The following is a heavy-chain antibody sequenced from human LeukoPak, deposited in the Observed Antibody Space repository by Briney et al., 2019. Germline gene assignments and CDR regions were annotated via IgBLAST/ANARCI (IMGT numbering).Heavy chain of an antibody. V-gene: IGHV4-59*08. CDR2: IYFSGST. J-gene: IGHJ4*02. CDR3: ARHKSGGSSPFDY. D-gene: IGHD2-15*01. Sequence: PSETLSLTCTASGCSISTYYWSWIRQPPGKGLEWIGHIYFSGSTNYNPSLKSRVTISVDTSKNQFSLKLSSVTAADTAVYYCARHKSGGSSPFDYWAKGILVTVSS. CDR1: GCSISTYY.